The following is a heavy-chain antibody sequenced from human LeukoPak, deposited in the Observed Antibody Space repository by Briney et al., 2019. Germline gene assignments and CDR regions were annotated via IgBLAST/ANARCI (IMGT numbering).Heavy chain of an antibody. CDR1: GYSFTSYW. V-gene: IGHV5-51*01. CDR2: IYPGDSDT. Sequence: GESLKISCKGSGYSFTSYWIGWVRQMPGKGLEWMGIIYPGDSDTRYGPSFQGQVTISADKSISTAYLQWSSLKASDTAMYYCARLLGEYYYYYYYMDVWGKGTTVTVSS. CDR3: ARLLGEYYYYYYYMDV. J-gene: IGHJ6*03.